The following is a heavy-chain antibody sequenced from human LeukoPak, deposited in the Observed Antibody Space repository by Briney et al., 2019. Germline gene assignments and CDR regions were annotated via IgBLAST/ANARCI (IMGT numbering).Heavy chain of an antibody. D-gene: IGHD3/OR15-3a*01. V-gene: IGHV3-23*01. Sequence: GGSLRLSCAASGFTFSGFAMSWIRQAPGKGLEWVSSISRSGESTFYADSVRGRFTISRDNSKNTVSLQMESLRAEDTALYYCAKDWTGTKPFDLWGRGTLVTVSS. CDR3: AKDWTGTKPFDL. CDR2: ISRSGEST. CDR1: GFTFSGFA. J-gene: IGHJ2*01.